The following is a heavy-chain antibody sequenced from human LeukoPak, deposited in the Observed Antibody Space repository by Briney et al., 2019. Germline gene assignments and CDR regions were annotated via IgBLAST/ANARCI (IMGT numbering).Heavy chain of an antibody. D-gene: IGHD4-17*01. CDR3: ARDLYGDSSNY. CDR1: GYTFTGYY. Sequence: ASVKVSCKASGYTFTGYYTHWVRQAPGQGLEWIGWINPNSGGTNYAQKFQGRVTMTRDTSISTAYMELSRLRSDDTAVYYCARDLYGDSSNYWGQGTLVTVSS. CDR2: INPNSGGT. V-gene: IGHV1-2*02. J-gene: IGHJ4*02.